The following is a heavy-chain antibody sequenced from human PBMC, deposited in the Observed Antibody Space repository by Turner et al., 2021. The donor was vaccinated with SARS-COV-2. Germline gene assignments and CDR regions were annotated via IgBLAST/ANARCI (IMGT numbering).Heavy chain of an antibody. Sequence: EVQLVESGGALLQPGGSLRLSCAASGFTFSTYWMAWVRHAPGKGLEWVAHIRKDGSDQYDVGSVKGRFTISRDNVENSLFLQKNSLRDEDTAVDHCARDGDYCFDHWGQGTLLTVSS. D-gene: IGHD3-10*01. J-gene: IGHJ4*02. CDR2: IRKDGSDQ. CDR1: GFTFSTYW. CDR3: ARDGDYCFDH. V-gene: IGHV3-7*01.